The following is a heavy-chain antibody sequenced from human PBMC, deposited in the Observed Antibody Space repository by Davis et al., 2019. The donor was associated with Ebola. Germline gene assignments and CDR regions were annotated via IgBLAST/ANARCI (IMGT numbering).Heavy chain of an antibody. Sequence: SQTLSLTCGVYGGSFTNYYWTWIRQPPGKGLEWIGEIIHSGNTTYNPSLKSRVTISVDMSKNQFSLKLSSVTAADTAVYYCARGDKATPVGKRGLRDLDGFDSWGQGTLVTVSS. CDR3: ARGDKATPVGKRGLRDLDGFDS. CDR2: IIHSGNT. D-gene: IGHD6-13*01. J-gene: IGHJ4*02. CDR1: GGSFTNYY. V-gene: IGHV4-34*01.